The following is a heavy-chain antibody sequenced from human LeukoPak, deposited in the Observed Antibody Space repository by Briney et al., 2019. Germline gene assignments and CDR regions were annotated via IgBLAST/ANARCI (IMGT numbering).Heavy chain of an antibody. CDR3: ARGVFGESLES. Sequence: GASVKVSCKASGHTFTGYYVYWVRQAPGQGLVWMGWMNPNVGGANFPQKFQGRVTVTSDPAISAAYMELRRLRSDDTAVYYCARGVFGESLESWGQGTLVTVSS. D-gene: IGHD3-10*02. CDR1: GHTFTGYY. V-gene: IGHV1-2*02. J-gene: IGHJ4*02. CDR2: MNPNVGGA.